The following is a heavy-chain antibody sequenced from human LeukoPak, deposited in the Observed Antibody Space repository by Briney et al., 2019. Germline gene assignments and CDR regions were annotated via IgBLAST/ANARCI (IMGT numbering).Heavy chain of an antibody. J-gene: IGHJ3*02. CDR2: ISSSSSYI. CDR3: ARDGVLWFGGEGAFDI. CDR1: GFTFRSYS. D-gene: IGHD3-10*01. Sequence: GGSLRLSCATSGFTFRSYSMNWVRQAPGKGLEWVSSISSSSSYIYYADSVKGRFTISRDNAKNSLYLQMNSLRAEDTAVYYCARDGVLWFGGEGAFDIWGQGTMVTVSS. V-gene: IGHV3-21*03.